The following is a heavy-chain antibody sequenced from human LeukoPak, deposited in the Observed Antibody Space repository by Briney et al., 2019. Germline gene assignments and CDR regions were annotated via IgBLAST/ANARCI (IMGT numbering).Heavy chain of an antibody. D-gene: IGHD6-13*01. CDR3: AKDLLEPSSSWSYFY. CDR2: ISGSGGST. V-gene: IGHV3-23*01. Sequence: AGGSLRLSCAASGFTFTNYAMSWVRQAPGKGLEWVSAISGSGGSTYYADSVKGRFTISRDNSKNTLYLQMNSLRAEDTAVYYCAKDLLEPSSSWSYFYWGQGTLVTVSS. CDR1: GFTFTNYA. J-gene: IGHJ4*02.